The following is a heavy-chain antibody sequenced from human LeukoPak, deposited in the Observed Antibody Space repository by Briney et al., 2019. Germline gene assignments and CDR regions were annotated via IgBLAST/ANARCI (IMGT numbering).Heavy chain of an antibody. CDR3: AKARGDSSGYWVLYYYYYGMDV. V-gene: IGHV3-23*01. D-gene: IGHD3-22*01. CDR1: GFTLSSYA. CDR2: ISGSGGST. Sequence: PGGSLRLSCAASGFTLSSYAMSWVRQAPGKGLEWVSAISGSGGSTYYADSVKGRFTISRDNSKNTLYLQMNSLRAEDTAVYYCAKARGDSSGYWVLYYYYYGMDVWGQGTTVTVSS. J-gene: IGHJ6*02.